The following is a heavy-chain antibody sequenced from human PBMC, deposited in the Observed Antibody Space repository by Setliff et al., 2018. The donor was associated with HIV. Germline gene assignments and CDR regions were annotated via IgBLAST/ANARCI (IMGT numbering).Heavy chain of an antibody. J-gene: IGHJ4*02. CDR2: ISYDGSKK. V-gene: IGHV3-30*14. CDR3: ARDSPLSHFDY. Sequence: GGSLRLSCAASGFTFSRYGMHWVRQAPGKGLEWVAFISYDGSKKYDADFVKGRFTISRDNYKNTLYLQMNSLRPEDTAVYYCARDSPLSHFDYCGQGSLVTVSS. CDR1: GFTFSRYG.